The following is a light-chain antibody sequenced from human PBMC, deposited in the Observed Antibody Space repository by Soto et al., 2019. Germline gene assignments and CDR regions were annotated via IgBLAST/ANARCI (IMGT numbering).Light chain of an antibody. CDR2: SAS. V-gene: IGKV1-6*01. CDR1: QDIKDE. CDR3: LQHDSYPWT. Sequence: AIQMTQSPSSLSAFVGDSVTITCRASQDIKDEVGWYQQKPGKAPRLLIFSASSLQSGVPSRFRGSGTGTDFTLTISGLQAADFATYYCLQHDSYPWTFGQGPKVEIK. J-gene: IGKJ1*01.